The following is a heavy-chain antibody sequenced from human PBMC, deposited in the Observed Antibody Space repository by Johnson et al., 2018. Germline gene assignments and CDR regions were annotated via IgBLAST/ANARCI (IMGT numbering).Heavy chain of an antibody. CDR2: ISSSSRYI. CDR1: GFTFSSYS. Sequence: VQLVESGGGLVKPGGSLRLSCAASGFTFSSYSMNWVRQAPGKGLEWVSSISSSSRYIYNADSMKGRFTISRDNAKNSMHPQMNSLRAEDTAVYYCARSQSAYYGDYVGAEYFQHWGQGTLVTVSS. CDR3: ARSQSAYYGDYVGAEYFQH. D-gene: IGHD4-17*01. J-gene: IGHJ1*01. V-gene: IGHV3-21*01.